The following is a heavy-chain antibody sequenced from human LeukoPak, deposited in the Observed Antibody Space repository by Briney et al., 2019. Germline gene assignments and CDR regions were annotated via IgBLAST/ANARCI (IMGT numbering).Heavy chain of an antibody. CDR3: ARLKVGAYFDL. D-gene: IGHD3-16*01. J-gene: IGHJ2*01. Sequence: AETLSLTCTVSDNSISSYYWSWIRQPPGKGPEWIAYIYSSGATSYNPSLRSRVSISLDTSNNQLSLKLSSVTAADAAVYYCARLKVGAYFDLWGRGTLVTVSS. CDR1: DNSISSYY. V-gene: IGHV4-59*08. CDR2: IYSSGAT.